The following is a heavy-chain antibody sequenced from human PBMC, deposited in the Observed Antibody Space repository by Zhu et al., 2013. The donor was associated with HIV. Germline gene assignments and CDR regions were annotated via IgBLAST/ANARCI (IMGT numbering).Heavy chain of an antibody. V-gene: IGHV1-69*01. CDR3: AKERRDGYSDAFDV. Sequence: QVQLAQSGAEMKKPGSSVKVSCKASGGPSSSYGISWVRQAPGQGLEWMGGIIPSFGAANYAQKFQDRVTITADESATIAYLELGSLRSEDTAMYYCAKERRDGYSDAFDVWAKGQWSRLF. J-gene: IGHJ3*01. CDR2: IIPSFGAA. D-gene: IGHD5-18*01. CDR1: GGPSSSYG.